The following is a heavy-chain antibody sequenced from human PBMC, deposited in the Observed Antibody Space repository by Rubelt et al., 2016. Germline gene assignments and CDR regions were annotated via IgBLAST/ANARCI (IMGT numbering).Heavy chain of an antibody. CDR3: ARHTTILTGFFDP. D-gene: IGHD5-18*01. J-gene: IGHJ5*02. CDR2: INHSGST. V-gene: IGHV4-34*01. CDR1: GGSFSDYY. Sequence: QVQLQQWGAGLLKPSETLSLTCAVYGGSFSDYYWSWIRQPPGKGLEWIGEINHSGSTNYNPSLKSRVTVSVDTSKNQFSLELRSVTAADTAIYYCARHTTILTGFFDPWGRGTLVTVSS.